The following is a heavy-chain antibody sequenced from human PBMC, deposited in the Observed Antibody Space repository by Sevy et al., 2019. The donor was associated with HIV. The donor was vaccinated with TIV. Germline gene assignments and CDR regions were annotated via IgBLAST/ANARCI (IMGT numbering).Heavy chain of an antibody. V-gene: IGHV4-61*08. D-gene: IGHD6-13*01. CDR1: GGSVSRPGYY. CDR3: ARGEGAAAHFQH. J-gene: IGHJ1*01. Sequence: SETLSLTCTVSGGSVSRPGYYWSWIRQPPGKGLEWIGYIYYSGSTNYNPSLKSRITLSVDTSRNQFSLNLNSVTAADTAVYFCARGEGAAAHFQHSGQGTLVTVSS. CDR2: IYYSGST.